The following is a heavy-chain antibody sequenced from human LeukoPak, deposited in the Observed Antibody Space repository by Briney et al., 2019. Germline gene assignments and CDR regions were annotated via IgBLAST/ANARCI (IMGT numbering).Heavy chain of an antibody. D-gene: IGHD1-14*01. CDR3: ARGHTSEHSYYYYYMDV. CDR2: IYYSGST. CDR1: GGSISSYY. J-gene: IGHJ6*03. Sequence: SETLSLTCTVSGGSISSYYWSWIRQPPGKGLEWIGYIYYSGSTNYNPSLKSRVTISVDTSKNQFSLKLSSVTAADTAVYYCARGHTSEHSYYYYYMDVWGKGTTVTVSS. V-gene: IGHV4-59*01.